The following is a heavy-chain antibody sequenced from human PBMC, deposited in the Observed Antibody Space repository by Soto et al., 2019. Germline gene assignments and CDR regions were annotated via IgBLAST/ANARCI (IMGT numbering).Heavy chain of an antibody. D-gene: IGHD5-18*01. CDR3: ARVKTALQLWFFDY. Sequence: GGSLRLSCAASGFTFSSYWMSWVRQAPGKGLEWVANIKQDGSEKYYVDSVKGRFTISRDNAKNSLYLQMNSLRAEDTAVYYCARVKTALQLWFFDYWGQGTLVTVSS. CDR2: IKQDGSEK. J-gene: IGHJ4*02. V-gene: IGHV3-7*03. CDR1: GFTFSSYW.